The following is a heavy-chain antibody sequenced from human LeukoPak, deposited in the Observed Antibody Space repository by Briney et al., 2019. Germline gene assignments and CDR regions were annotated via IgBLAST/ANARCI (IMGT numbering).Heavy chain of an antibody. CDR1: GGSISSYY. CDR2: IYTSGST. D-gene: IGHD6-19*01. V-gene: IGHV4-4*07. Sequence: PSETLSLTCTVSGGSISSYYWSWIRQPAGKGLEWIGRIYTSGSTSYNPSLKSRVTMSVDTSKNQFSLKLSSVTAADTAVYYCAKDADRAVAADFDYWGQGTLVTVSS. J-gene: IGHJ4*02. CDR3: AKDADRAVAADFDY.